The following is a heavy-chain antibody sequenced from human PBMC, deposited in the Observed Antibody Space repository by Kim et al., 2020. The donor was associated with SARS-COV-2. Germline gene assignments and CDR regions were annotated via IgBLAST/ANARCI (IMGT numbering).Heavy chain of an antibody. CDR1: GFTFSSYA. CDR3: ARDDRVVYSSYYVGHYYGMDV. V-gene: IGHV3-30-3*01. CDR2: ISYDGSNK. D-gene: IGHD5-12*01. Sequence: GGSLRLSCAASGFTFSSYAIHWVRQAPGKGLEWVAVISYDGSNKYYADSVKGRFTISRDNSKNTLYLQMNSLRAEDTAVYYCARDDRVVYSSYYVGHYYGMDVWGAGAT. J-gene: IGHJ6*01.